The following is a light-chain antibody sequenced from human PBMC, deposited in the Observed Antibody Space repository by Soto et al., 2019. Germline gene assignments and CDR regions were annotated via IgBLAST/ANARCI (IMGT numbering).Light chain of an antibody. CDR3: QQYYSYPLT. CDR2: AAS. CDR1: QGISSY. V-gene: IGKV1-8*01. Sequence: AIRMTQSPSSLSASTGDRVTITCRARQGISSYLAWYQHKPGKAPKLLIYAASTLQSGVPSRFSGSGSGTDFTLTISRLQSEDFATYYCQQYYSYPLTFGGGTKVEIK. J-gene: IGKJ4*01.